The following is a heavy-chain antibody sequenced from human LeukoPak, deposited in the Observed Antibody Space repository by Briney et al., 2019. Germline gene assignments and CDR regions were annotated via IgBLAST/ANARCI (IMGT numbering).Heavy chain of an antibody. CDR2: IYPGDSDT. D-gene: IGHD3-10*01. Sequence: GESLKISCKGSEYSFTNYWIGWVRQMPGKGLEWMGIIYPGDSDTRYSPSFQGQVTISADKSISTAYLQWSSLKASDSAMYYCATNTMFRGIHAFDIWGQGTMVTASS. CDR3: ATNTMFRGIHAFDI. J-gene: IGHJ3*02. CDR1: EYSFTNYW. V-gene: IGHV5-51*01.